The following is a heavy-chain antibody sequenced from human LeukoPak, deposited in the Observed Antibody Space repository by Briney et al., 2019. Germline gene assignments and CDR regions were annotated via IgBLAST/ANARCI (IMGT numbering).Heavy chain of an antibody. Sequence: GGSLRLSCAASGFTFSSYSMNWVRQAPGKGLEWISYISSSSSTIYYADSVKGRFTISRDNAKNSLYLQMNSLRAEDTAVYYCASFAQLGRDNFDYWGQGTLVTVSS. V-gene: IGHV3-48*04. CDR3: ASFAQLGRDNFDY. D-gene: IGHD6-13*01. CDR1: GFTFSSYS. CDR2: ISSSSSTI. J-gene: IGHJ4*02.